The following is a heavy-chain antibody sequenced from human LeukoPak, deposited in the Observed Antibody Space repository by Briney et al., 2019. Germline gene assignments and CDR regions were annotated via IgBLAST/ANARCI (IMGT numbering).Heavy chain of an antibody. V-gene: IGHV3-7*01. CDR3: TRDEGATVATYRFDF. CDR1: GFAIRNYY. CDR2: IKYDGTYT. D-gene: IGHD4-23*01. Sequence: GGSLRLSCEASGFAIRNYYMSWVRQAPGKGLEWLANIKYDGTYTNYKDSVKGRLTLSRDNAKNSVYLQMNSLRAEDTAVYYCTRDEGATVATYRFDFWGRGTLVTVSS. J-gene: IGHJ4*02.